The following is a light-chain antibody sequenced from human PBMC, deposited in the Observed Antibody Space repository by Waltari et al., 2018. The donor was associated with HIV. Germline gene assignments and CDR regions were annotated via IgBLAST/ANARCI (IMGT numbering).Light chain of an antibody. V-gene: IGLV2-8*01. J-gene: IGLJ1*01. CDR2: EGS. CDR1: SSDVGGYDF. CDR3: TSYAGSGEYV. Sequence: QSALTPPPPASGSPGQSVTITCPGTSSDVGGYDFASWYQHHPGKVPRIIMYEGSKRPSGVPDRFSGFKSGNTASLTVSGLQAEDEADYYCTSYAGSGEYVFGTGTKVTVL.